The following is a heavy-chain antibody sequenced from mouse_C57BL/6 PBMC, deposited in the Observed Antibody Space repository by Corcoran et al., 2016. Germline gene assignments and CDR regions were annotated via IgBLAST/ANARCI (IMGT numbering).Heavy chain of an antibody. CDR3: ASLVSFGYYFDY. CDR2: IYPGDGDT. J-gene: IGHJ2*01. D-gene: IGHD1-1*02. CDR1: GYAFSSYW. V-gene: IGHV1-80*01. Sequence: QVQLQQSGAELVKPGASVKISCKASGYAFSSYWMNWVKQRPGKGLEWIGQIYPGDGDTNYNGKFKGKATLTADKSSSTAYMQLSSLTSEDSAVYFCASLVSFGYYFDYWGQGTTLTVSS.